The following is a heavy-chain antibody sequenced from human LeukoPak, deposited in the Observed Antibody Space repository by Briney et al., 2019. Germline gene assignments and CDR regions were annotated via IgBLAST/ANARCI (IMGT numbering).Heavy chain of an antibody. CDR3: ARVPEAGQQLGGYYMDV. J-gene: IGHJ6*03. D-gene: IGHD6-13*01. CDR1: GGTFSSYA. CDR2: IIPIFGTA. Sequence: ASVKVSCKASGGTFSSYAISWVRQAPGQGLEWMGGIIPIFGTANYAQKFQGRVTITTDESTSTAYMELSSLRTEDTAVYYCARVPEAGQQLGGYYMDVWGKGTTVTVSS. V-gene: IGHV1-69*05.